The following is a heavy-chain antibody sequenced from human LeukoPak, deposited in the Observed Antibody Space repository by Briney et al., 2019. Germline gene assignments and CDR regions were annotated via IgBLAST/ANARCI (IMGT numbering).Heavy chain of an antibody. CDR3: ARDVGITVADSFDP. CDR2: INPNSSGT. J-gene: IGHJ5*02. V-gene: IGHV1-2*02. CDR1: GYTFTGYY. Sequence: GASVKVSCKASGYTFTGYYIQWVRQAPGQGLEWMGWINPNSSGTNYAQKFQGRVTMTRDTSISTAYMELSRLRSDDTAVYYCARDVGITVADSFDPWGQGTLVTVSS. D-gene: IGHD6-13*01.